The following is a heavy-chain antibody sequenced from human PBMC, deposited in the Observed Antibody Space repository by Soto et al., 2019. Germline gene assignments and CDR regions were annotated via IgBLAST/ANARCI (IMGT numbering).Heavy chain of an antibody. V-gene: IGHV1-46*01. D-gene: IGHD3-3*01. CDR1: GYTFTSYY. J-gene: IGHJ6*02. CDR2: INPSGGST. CDR3: ARDLYYYDFWSGYFNYYYYGMDV. Sequence: QVQLVQSGAEVKKPGASVKVSCKASGYTFTSYYMHWVRQAPGQGLEWMGIINPSGGSTSYAQKFQGRVTMTRDTSTSTVYMELSSLRSADTAVYYCARDLYYYDFWSGYFNYYYYGMDVWGQGTTVTVSS.